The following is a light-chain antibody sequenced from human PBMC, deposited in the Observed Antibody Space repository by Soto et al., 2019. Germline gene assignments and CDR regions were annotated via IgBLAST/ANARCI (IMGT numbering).Light chain of an antibody. CDR2: DVY. J-gene: IGLJ1*01. CDR1: SSDVGGYNY. V-gene: IGLV2-14*01. CDR3: GSYTSSSPTYV. Sequence: QSVLTQPASVSGSPGQSITISCTGTSSDVGGYNYVSWYQQHPGKAPKLIIYDVYTRPSGMSNRFSGSKSGNTASLTISGLQAEDEADYYCGSYTSSSPTYVFGIGTKVTVL.